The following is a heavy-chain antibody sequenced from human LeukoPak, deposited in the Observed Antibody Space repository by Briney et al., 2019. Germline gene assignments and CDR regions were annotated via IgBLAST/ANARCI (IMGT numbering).Heavy chain of an antibody. D-gene: IGHD1-26*01. J-gene: IGHJ4*02. CDR1: GGSISSYY. CDR3: ARVDSGSYWPTLGY. V-gene: IGHV4-59*01. CDR2: IYCSGST. Sequence: PSETLSLTCTVSGGSISSYYWSWIRQPPGKGLEWIGYIYCSGSTNYNPSLKSRVAISVDTSKNQFSLKLSSVTAADTAVYYCARVDSGSYWPTLGYWGQGTLVTVSS.